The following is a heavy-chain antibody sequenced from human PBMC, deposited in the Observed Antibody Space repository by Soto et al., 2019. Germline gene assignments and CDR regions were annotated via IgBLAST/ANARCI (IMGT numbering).Heavy chain of an antibody. Sequence: SETLSLTCAVYGGSFSGYYWTWMRQPPGKGLEWIGEINHSGSTNYNPSLKSRVTISVDTSKNQFSLKLSSVTAADTAVYYCASLHDYGGNSVDYWGQGTLVTVSS. CDR2: INHSGST. CDR3: ASLHDYGGNSVDY. J-gene: IGHJ4*02. CDR1: GGSFSGYY. V-gene: IGHV4-34*01. D-gene: IGHD4-17*01.